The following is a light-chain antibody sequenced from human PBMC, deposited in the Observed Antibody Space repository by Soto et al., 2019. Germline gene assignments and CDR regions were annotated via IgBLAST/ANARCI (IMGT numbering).Light chain of an antibody. CDR1: QSVSSSY. J-gene: IGKJ3*01. CDR2: GAS. CDR3: QQGFT. V-gene: IGKV3-20*01. Sequence: EIVLTQSPGTLSLSPGERATLSCSASQSVSSSYLAWYQQKPGQAPRLLIYGASSRATGIPDRFSGSGSGTDFTLTISRLEPEDFAVYYCQQGFTFGPGTKVDIK.